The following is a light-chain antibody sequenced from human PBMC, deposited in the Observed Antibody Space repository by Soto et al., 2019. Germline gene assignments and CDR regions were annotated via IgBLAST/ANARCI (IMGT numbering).Light chain of an antibody. CDR3: QHYNNWPPIT. CDR1: QSVSSN. J-gene: IGKJ5*01. V-gene: IGKV3-15*01. Sequence: ETVMTQSPATLSVSPGERATLSCRASQSVSSNLAWYQQKPGQAPRLLIYGASTRVTGIPARFSGSGSGTEFTLTISSLQSEDFAIYYCQHYNNWPPITFGQGTRLEIK. CDR2: GAS.